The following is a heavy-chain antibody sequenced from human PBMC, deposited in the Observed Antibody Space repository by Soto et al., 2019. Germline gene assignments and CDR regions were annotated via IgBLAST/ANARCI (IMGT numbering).Heavy chain of an antibody. D-gene: IGHD3-3*01. CDR1: GYTFTSYA. J-gene: IGHJ4*02. V-gene: IGHV1-3*01. Sequence: QVQLVQSGAEVKKPGASVKVSYKASGYTFTSYAMHWVRQAPGQRLEWMGWINAGNGNTKYSQKFQGRVTITRDTSASTAYMELSSLRSEDTAVYYCARESLFWSGYYQSQWGQGTLVTVSS. CDR3: ARESLFWSGYYQSQ. CDR2: INAGNGNT.